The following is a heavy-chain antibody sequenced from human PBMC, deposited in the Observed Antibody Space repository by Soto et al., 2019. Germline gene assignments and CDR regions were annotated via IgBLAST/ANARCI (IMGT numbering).Heavy chain of an antibody. CDR1: GGSFSGYY. CDR2: INHSGST. V-gene: IGHV4-34*01. Sequence: QVQLQQWGAGLLKPSETLSLTCAVYGGSFSGYYWTWIRQPPGTGLEWIGEINHSGSTNYNPSLKIRVTISVDPAKNHSSLKLTSVTAADTAVYYCARDKITGLFDYWGQGTLVTVSS. D-gene: IGHD2-8*02. CDR3: ARDKITGLFDY. J-gene: IGHJ4*02.